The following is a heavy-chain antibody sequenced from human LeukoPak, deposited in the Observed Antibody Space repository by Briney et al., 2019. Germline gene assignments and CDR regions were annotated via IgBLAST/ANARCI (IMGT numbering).Heavy chain of an antibody. D-gene: IGHD2-15*01. CDR3: ARGVVVVAATRLHYYYYYMDV. CDR2: IYTSGST. Sequence: SETLSLTCTVSGGSISSYYWSWIRQPAGKGLEWIGRIYTSGSTNYNPSLKSRVTMSVDTSKNQFSLKLSSVTAADTAVYYCARGVVVVAATRLHYYYYYMDVWGKGTTATVSS. J-gene: IGHJ6*03. CDR1: GGSISSYY. V-gene: IGHV4-4*07.